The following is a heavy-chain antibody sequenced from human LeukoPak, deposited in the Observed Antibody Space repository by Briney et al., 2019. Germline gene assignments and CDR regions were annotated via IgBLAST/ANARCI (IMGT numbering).Heavy chain of an antibody. CDR2: IRYDGSNK. D-gene: IGHD1-1*01. CDR3: AKAGPYYYYMDV. V-gene: IGHV3-30*02. CDR1: GFTFSSYG. Sequence: GGSLRLSCAASGFTFSSYGMHWVRQAPGKGLEWVAFIRYDGSNKYYADSVKGRFTISRDNSKNTLYLQMNSLRAEDTAVYYCAKAGPYYYYMDVWGKGTTVTISS. J-gene: IGHJ6*03.